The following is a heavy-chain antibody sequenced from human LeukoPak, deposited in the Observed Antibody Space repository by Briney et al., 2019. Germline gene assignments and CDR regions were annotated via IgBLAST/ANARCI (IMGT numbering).Heavy chain of an antibody. CDR3: ASVRRGFGESSKYYSYYYMDV. Sequence: PSETLSLTCTVSGGSISSYYWSWIRQPPGKGLEWIGYIYYSGSTNYNPSLKSRVTISVDTSKNQFSLKLSSVTAADTAVYYCASVRRGFGESSKYYSYYYMDVWGNGTTVPIS. D-gene: IGHD3-10*01. J-gene: IGHJ6*03. CDR1: GGSISSYY. CDR2: IYYSGST. V-gene: IGHV4-59*01.